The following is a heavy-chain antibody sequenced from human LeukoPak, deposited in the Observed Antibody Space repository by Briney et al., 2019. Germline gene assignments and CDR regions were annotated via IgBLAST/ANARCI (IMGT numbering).Heavy chain of an antibody. CDR1: GFNFSGYA. CDR3: VREEYYFDY. J-gene: IGHJ4*02. D-gene: IGHD6-6*01. CDR2: ISYDGKNE. Sequence: GGSLRLSCAASGFNFSGYAMYWVRQAPGKGLKWVAGISYDGKNEYYADSEKGRFIISRDNSKNTLYLQMNSLTSDDTSVYYCVREEYYFDYWGQGTLVTVSS. V-gene: IGHV3-30*04.